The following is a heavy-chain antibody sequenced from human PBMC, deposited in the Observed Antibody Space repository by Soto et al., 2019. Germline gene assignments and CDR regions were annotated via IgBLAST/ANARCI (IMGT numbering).Heavy chain of an antibody. CDR1: GFTFSSYS. V-gene: IGHV3-21*01. D-gene: IGHD5-12*01. CDR3: ARDGYIVATIDY. J-gene: IGHJ4*02. Sequence: PGGSLRLSCAASGFTFSSYSMNWVRQAPGKGLEWVSSISSSSSYIYYADSVKGRFTISRDNAKNSLYLQMNSLRAEDTAVYYCARDGYIVATIDYWGQGTQVTVSS. CDR2: ISSSSSYI.